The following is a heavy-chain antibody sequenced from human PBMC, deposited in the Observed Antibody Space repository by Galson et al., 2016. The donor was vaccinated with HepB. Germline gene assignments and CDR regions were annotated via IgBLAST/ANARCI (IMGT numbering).Heavy chain of an antibody. J-gene: IGHJ6*02. Sequence: SLRLSCAASGFIFSDHYVDWVRQAPGKGLEWVGRTRNKDNSYSTEYAASVKGRFTVSRDDSKNSVYLQMNSLKTEDTAVYSCTGALGPQYCNYGVDVWGQGTTVTVSS. CDR3: TGALGPQYCNYGVDV. CDR1: GFIFSDHY. CDR2: TRNKDNSYST. D-gene: IGHD2-8*01. V-gene: IGHV3-72*01.